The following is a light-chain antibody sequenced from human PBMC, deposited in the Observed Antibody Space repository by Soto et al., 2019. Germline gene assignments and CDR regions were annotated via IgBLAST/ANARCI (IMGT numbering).Light chain of an antibody. V-gene: IGKV1-39*01. Sequence: DLPMTQSPSSLSASVGDRVTITCRASQSISSYLNWYQQKPGKAPKLLIYAASSLQSGVPSRFSGSGSGTYFTLTISSLQPEDFATYYCQQSYSTLWTFGQGTKVEIK. CDR1: QSISSY. CDR2: AAS. J-gene: IGKJ1*01. CDR3: QQSYSTLWT.